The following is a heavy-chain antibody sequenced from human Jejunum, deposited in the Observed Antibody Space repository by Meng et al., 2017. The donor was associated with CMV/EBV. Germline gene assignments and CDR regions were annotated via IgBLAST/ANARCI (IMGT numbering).Heavy chain of an antibody. J-gene: IGHJ4*02. CDR3: ARDPNWNDRYYFDY. D-gene: IGHD1-1*01. V-gene: IGHV4-38-2*02. CDR1: GYCISSGYD. Sequence: GYCISSGYDGGWSRQPPGKGLEWIGSIYHGGSTYSNPSLKSRVTMSVDTSKNQFSLKLRSVTAADTAVYYCARDPNWNDRYYFDYWGQGALVTVSS. CDR2: IYHGGST.